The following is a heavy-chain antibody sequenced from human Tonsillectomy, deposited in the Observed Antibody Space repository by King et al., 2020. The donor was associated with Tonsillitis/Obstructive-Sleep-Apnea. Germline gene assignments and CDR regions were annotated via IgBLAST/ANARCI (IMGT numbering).Heavy chain of an antibody. Sequence: VQLVESGGGLVKPGGSLRLSCAASGFTFSNAWMSWVRQAPGKGLEWVGRIKSKTDGGTTDYAAPVKGGFTISRDDSKNTLYLQMNSLKTEDTAVYYCTKRMITFGGVLWGQGTLVTVSS. CDR2: IKSKTDGGTT. CDR3: TKRMITFGGVL. J-gene: IGHJ4*02. D-gene: IGHD3-16*01. CDR1: GFTFSNAW. V-gene: IGHV3-15*01.